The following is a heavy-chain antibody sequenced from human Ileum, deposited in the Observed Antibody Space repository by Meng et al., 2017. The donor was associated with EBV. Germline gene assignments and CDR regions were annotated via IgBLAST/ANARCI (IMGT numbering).Heavy chain of an antibody. J-gene: IGHJ4*02. CDR2: IYWDDDK. CDR1: GFSLNTGGMA. CDR3: ARRSFAAGSPDY. V-gene: IGHV2-5*02. D-gene: IGHD3-10*01. Sequence: IPLNESCPTLVKPTQTLTLTCTFSGFSLNTGGMAVSWIRQPPGKALEWLALIYWDDDKRYSPSLKTRLTITKDTSKNQVVLTMTNMDPVDTATYYCARRSFAAGSPDYWGQGTLVTVSS.